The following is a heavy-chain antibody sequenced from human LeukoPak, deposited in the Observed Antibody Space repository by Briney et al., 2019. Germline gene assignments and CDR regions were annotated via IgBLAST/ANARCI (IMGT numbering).Heavy chain of an antibody. J-gene: IGHJ4*02. CDR1: GFTFSNAW. Sequence: GGSLRLSCAASGFTFSNAWMSWVRQAPGKGLEWVGRIKSKTDGGTTDYAAPVKGRFTISRDDSKNTLYLQMNSLKTEDTAVYYCTTDPPVPAAIRFDYWGQGTLVTVSS. CDR3: TTDPPVPAAIRFDY. D-gene: IGHD2-2*01. CDR2: IKSKTDGGTT. V-gene: IGHV3-15*01.